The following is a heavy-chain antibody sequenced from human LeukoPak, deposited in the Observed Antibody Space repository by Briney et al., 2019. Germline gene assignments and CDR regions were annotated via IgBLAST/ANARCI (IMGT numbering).Heavy chain of an antibody. V-gene: IGHV4-30-4*01. CDR1: GGSTSTADYY. CDR3: AGASSTRSFNAFDI. D-gene: IGHD2-2*01. J-gene: IGHJ3*02. CDR2: IYHSGST. Sequence: SQTLSLTCTVSGGSTSTADYYWSWIRQPPGKGLEWIGNIYHSGSTHYTPSLKSRVTISVDASNSQFSLNLISVTAADTAVYYCAGASSTRSFNAFDIWGQGTMVTVSS.